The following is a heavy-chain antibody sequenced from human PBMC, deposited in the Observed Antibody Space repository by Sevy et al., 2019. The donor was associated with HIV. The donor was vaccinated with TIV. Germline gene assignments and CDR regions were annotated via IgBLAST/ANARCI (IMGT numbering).Heavy chain of an antibody. Sequence: GGSLRLSCSSSGFPFNSYAMSWVRQAPGKGLEWVSSITGSGGSTYYADSVKGRFTISRDNSKNTLYLQMNSLRAEDTAVYYCASRRRGGYLGQGTMVTVSS. CDR2: ITGSGGST. J-gene: IGHJ4*02. D-gene: IGHD6-6*01. CDR3: ASRRRGGY. CDR1: GFPFNSYA. V-gene: IGHV3-23*01.